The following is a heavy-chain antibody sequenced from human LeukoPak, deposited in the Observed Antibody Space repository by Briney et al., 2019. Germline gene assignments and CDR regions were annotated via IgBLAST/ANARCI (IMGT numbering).Heavy chain of an antibody. J-gene: IGHJ4*02. Sequence: PGGSLRLSCAASGFTFSSYWMRWVRQAPGKGLEWVANIKQDGSEKSYVESVRGRFTISRDNAKNSLYLQLNSLRAEDTALYYCARDNPPDYWGQGTLVTVSS. CDR1: GFTFSSYW. V-gene: IGHV3-7*03. CDR3: ARDNPPDY. CDR2: IKQDGSEK.